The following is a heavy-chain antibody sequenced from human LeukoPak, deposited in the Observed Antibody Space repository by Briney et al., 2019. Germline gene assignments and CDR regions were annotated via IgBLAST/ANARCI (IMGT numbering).Heavy chain of an antibody. CDR1: GFTFSTYG. CDR2: ISYDGSNK. J-gene: IGHJ4*02. CDR3: AKENVVVVPAASYYFDY. V-gene: IGHV3-30*18. D-gene: IGHD2-2*01. Sequence: PGRSLRLSCAASGFTFSTYGMHWVRQAPGKGLEWVAVISYDGSNKFYGDSVKGRFTISRDNSKNTLYLQMNSLRAEDTAVYYCAKENVVVVPAASYYFDYWGQGTLVTVSS.